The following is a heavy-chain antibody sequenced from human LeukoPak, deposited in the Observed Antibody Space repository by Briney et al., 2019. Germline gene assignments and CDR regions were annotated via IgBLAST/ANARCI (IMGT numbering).Heavy chain of an antibody. J-gene: IGHJ4*02. Sequence: GGSLRLSCAASGFTFSSYEMSWVRQAPGKGLEWVSTISVSGGSTYYADSVKGRFTISRDKSKNTLYLQMNSLRAEDTAVYYCAKYGDGGHYQPFDSWGQGTLVTVSS. CDR2: ISVSGGST. CDR1: GFTFSSYE. CDR3: AKYGDGGHYQPFDS. D-gene: IGHD3-22*01. V-gene: IGHV3-23*01.